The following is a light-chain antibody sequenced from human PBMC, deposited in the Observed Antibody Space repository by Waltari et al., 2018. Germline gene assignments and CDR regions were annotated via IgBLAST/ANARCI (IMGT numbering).Light chain of an antibody. J-gene: IGLJ1*01. V-gene: IGLV2-23*02. CDR2: EVS. CDR3: CSFAGSSTS. CDR1: STDLGTYKL. Sequence: QSALPQPASVSGSPGQSITISCSNTSTDLGTYKLVSWYQQRPGKAPKPGIYEVSERPSGVSNRFSGSTSGDTASLTISGLQAEDEADYYGCSFAGSSTSFGTGTTVTVL.